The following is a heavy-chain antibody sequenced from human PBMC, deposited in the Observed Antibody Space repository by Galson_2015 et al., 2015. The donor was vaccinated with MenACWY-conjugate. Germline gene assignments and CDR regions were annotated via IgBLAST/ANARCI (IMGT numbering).Heavy chain of an antibody. CDR2: INAGNGNT. Sequence: SVKVSCKASGYTFTSYAMHWVRQAPGQRLEWMGWINAGNGNTKYSQKFQGRVTITRDTSASTAYMELSSLRSEDTAVYYCARDRGELLPTFDYWGQGTLVAVSS. J-gene: IGHJ4*02. V-gene: IGHV1-3*01. D-gene: IGHD1-26*01. CDR3: ARDRGELLPTFDY. CDR1: GYTFTSYA.